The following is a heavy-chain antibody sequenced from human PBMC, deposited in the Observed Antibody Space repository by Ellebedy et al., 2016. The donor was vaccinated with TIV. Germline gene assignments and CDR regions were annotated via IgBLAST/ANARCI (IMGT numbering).Heavy chain of an antibody. V-gene: IGHV3-33*08. CDR1: GFTFSNYG. CDR2: IWYDGSNK. Sequence: GESLKISXEASGFTFSNYGMHWVRQAPGKGLEWVAVIWYDGSNKYYTDSVRGRFTISRDNSKNTLYVQMNSLRAEDTAVYYCARESFGSGSYLYYWGQGTLVTVSS. D-gene: IGHD3-10*01. CDR3: ARESFGSGSYLYY. J-gene: IGHJ4*02.